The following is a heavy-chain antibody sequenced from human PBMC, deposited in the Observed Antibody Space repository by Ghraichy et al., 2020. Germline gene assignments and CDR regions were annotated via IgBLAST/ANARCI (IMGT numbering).Heavy chain of an antibody. CDR3: AKGPTRVKNYYDSSRFVYFDY. D-gene: IGHD3-22*01. J-gene: IGHJ4*02. V-gene: IGHV3-23*01. CDR1: GFTFSSYA. CDR2: ISGSGGST. Sequence: GGSLRLSCAASGFTFSSYAMSWVRQAPGKGLEWVSAISGSGGSTYYADSVKGRFTISRDNSKNTLYLQMNSLRAEDTAVYYCAKGPTRVKNYYDSSRFVYFDYWGQGTMVTVSS.